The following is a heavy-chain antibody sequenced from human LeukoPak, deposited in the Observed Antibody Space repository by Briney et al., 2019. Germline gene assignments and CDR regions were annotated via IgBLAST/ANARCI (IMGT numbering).Heavy chain of an antibody. CDR3: TRHLDYYDSSGYYYRDY. D-gene: IGHD3-22*01. CDR2: IRSKANSYAT. Sequence: GGSLRLSCAASGFTFSGSATHWVRQASGKGLEWVGRIRSKANSYATAYAASVKGRFTISRDDSKNTAYLQMNSLKTEDTAVYYCTRHLDYYDSSGYYYRDYWGQGTLVTVSS. J-gene: IGHJ4*02. V-gene: IGHV3-73*01. CDR1: GFTFSGSA.